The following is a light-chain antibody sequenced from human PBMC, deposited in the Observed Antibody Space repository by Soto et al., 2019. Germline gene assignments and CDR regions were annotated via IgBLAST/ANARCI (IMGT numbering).Light chain of an antibody. J-gene: IGKJ1*01. CDR3: QKYNSAPPWT. CDR2: AAS. Sequence: DIQMTQSPSSLSASVGDRVTITCRATQDISNYLAWYQQKPGKVPNLLIYAASTLQSGVPSRFSGSGSGTDLTLTISSLQPEDVATYYCQKYNSAPPWTFGKGTKVEI. V-gene: IGKV1-27*01. CDR1: QDISNY.